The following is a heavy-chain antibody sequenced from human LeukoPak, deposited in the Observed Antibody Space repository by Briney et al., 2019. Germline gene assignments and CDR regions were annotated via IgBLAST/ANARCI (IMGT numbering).Heavy chain of an antibody. D-gene: IGHD6-13*01. J-gene: IGHJ4*02. CDR1: GFTFSSYA. CDR2: ISGSGGST. Sequence: PGGSLRLSCAASGFTFSSYAMSWVRQAPGKGLEWVSAISGSGGSTYYADSVKGRFTISRDNSKNTLYLQMNSLRAEDTAVYYCAKGSLPSSSSWYGIIDYWGQGTLVTVSS. CDR3: AKGSLPSSSSWYGIIDY. V-gene: IGHV3-23*01.